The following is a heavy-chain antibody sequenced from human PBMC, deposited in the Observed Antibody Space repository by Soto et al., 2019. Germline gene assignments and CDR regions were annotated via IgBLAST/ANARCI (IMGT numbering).Heavy chain of an antibody. CDR3: DRMRQGAHDY. Sequence: SETLSLTCAVYGGSFSGHYWSWIRQPPGKGLEWIGEINHSGSTNYNPSLKSRVTISVDTSKNQFSLKLSSVTDADTAVYYCDRMRQGAHDYWGQGTLVTVSS. J-gene: IGHJ4*02. V-gene: IGHV4-34*01. CDR1: GGSFSGHY. CDR2: INHSGST.